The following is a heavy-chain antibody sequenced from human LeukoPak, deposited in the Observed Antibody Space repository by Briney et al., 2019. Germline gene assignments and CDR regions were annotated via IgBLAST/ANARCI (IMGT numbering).Heavy chain of an antibody. D-gene: IGHD2-2*01. CDR1: GGSISSGGYS. J-gene: IGHJ4*02. V-gene: IGHV4-30-2*01. CDR3: ARGGCSSTSCSLAY. Sequence: SQTLSLTCAVSGGSISSGGYSWSWIRQPPGKGLEWIGYIYHSGSTYYNPSLKSRVTISVDRSKNQFSLKLSSVTAADTAVYYCARGGCSSTSCSLAYWGQGTLVTVSS. CDR2: IYHSGST.